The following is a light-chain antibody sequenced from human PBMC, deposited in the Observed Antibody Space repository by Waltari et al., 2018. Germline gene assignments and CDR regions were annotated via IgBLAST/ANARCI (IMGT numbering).Light chain of an antibody. CDR2: AAS. V-gene: IGKV1-39*01. Sequence: DIQMTQSPSSLSASVGDRVTITCRASQSISIYLNWYQQKPGKAPKLLIYAASTLRSGVPSRFSGSGSGTDFTLTISSLQPEDFATYYCQKSSSTPPWTFGQGTKLEIK. J-gene: IGKJ1*01. CDR1: QSISIY. CDR3: QKSSSTPPWT.